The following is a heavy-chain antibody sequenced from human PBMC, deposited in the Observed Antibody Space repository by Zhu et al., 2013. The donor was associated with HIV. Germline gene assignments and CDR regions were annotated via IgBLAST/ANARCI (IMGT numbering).Heavy chain of an antibody. Sequence: QVQLVQSGPEVKKPGSSVKVSCKTSGGTYRTSVITWVRLSRGQGLEWMGWIIPLFGIANVARKFQGRVTITSDMSTTTAYMELRSLKFDDSAMYYCAKEKDHWNGYGNSFDPWGQGALVTVSS. D-gene: IGHD1-1*01. CDR1: GGTYRTSV. V-gene: IGHV1-69*04. CDR2: IIPLFGIA. J-gene: IGHJ5*02. CDR3: AKEKDHWNGYGNSFDP.